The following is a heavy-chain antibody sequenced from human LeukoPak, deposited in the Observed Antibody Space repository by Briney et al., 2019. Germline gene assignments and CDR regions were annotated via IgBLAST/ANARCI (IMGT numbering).Heavy chain of an antibody. CDR3: ARARLQFLTGWLDAFDI. D-gene: IGHD5-24*01. J-gene: IGHJ3*02. V-gene: IGHV3-48*03. CDR1: GFTFSSYE. Sequence: GGSLRLSCAASGFTFSSYEMNWVRQAPGKGLEWVSYISSSGSTIYYADSVKGRFTISRDNAKNSLYLQMNSLRAEDTAVYYCARARLQFLTGWLDAFDIWGQGTMVTVSS. CDR2: ISSSGSTI.